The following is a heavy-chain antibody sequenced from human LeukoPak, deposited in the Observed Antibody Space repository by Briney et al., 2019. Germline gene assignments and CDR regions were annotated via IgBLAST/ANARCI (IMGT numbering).Heavy chain of an antibody. CDR3: ARDSVYSSSSSYMDV. V-gene: IGHV3-7*03. CDR2: IKQDGSEK. D-gene: IGHD6-6*01. Sequence: GGSLRLSCAASGFTFSSYWMSWVRQAPGKGLEWVANIKQDGSEKYYVDSVKGRFTISRDNAKNSLYLQMNSLRAEDTAVYYCARDSVYSSSSSYMDVWGKGTTVTVSS. CDR1: GFTFSSYW. J-gene: IGHJ6*03.